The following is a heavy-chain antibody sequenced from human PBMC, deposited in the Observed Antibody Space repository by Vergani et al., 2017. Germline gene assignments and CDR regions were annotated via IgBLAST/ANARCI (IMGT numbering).Heavy chain of an antibody. CDR2: ISYDGSNK. V-gene: IGHV3-30-3*01. CDR3: AREWGDIVVVPAAKAQSVYYMDV. CDR1: GFTFSSYA. D-gene: IGHD2-2*01. Sequence: QVQLVESGGGVVQPGRSLRLSCAASGFTFSSYAMHWVRQAPGKGLEWVAVISYDGSNKYYADSVKGRFTISRDNSKNTLYLQMNSLRAEDTAVYYCAREWGDIVVVPAAKAQSVYYMDVWGKGTTVTVSS. J-gene: IGHJ6*03.